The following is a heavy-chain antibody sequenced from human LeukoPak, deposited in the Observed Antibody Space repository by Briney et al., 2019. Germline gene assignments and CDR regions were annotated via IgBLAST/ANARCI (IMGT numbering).Heavy chain of an antibody. J-gene: IGHJ4*02. Sequence: ASVKVSCKAPGYTFTSYDINWVRQATGQGLEWMGWMNPNSGNTGYAQKFQGRVTITRNTSISTAYMELSSLRSEDTAVYYCARTGTKLSSGWYGFGYWGQGTLVTVSS. CDR3: ARTGTKLSSGWYGFGY. CDR1: GYTFTSYD. D-gene: IGHD6-19*01. CDR2: MNPNSGNT. V-gene: IGHV1-8*03.